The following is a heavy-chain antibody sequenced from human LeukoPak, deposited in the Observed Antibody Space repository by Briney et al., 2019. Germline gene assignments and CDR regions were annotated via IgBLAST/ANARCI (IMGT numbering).Heavy chain of an antibody. V-gene: IGHV1-18*01. CDR1: GYTFTSYG. J-gene: IGHJ6*03. CDR3: ARVMYSSSWYDPYYYYYMDV. D-gene: IGHD6-13*01. CDR2: ISAYNGNT. Sequence: GASVKVSCKASGYTFTSYGISWVRQAPGQGLEWMGWISAYNGNTNYAQKLQGRVTMTTDTPTSTAYMELRSLRSDDTAVYYCARVMYSSSWYDPYYYYYMDVWGKGTTVTVSS.